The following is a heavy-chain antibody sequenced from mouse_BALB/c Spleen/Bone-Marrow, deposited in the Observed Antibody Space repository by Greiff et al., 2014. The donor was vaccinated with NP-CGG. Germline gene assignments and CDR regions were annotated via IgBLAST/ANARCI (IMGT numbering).Heavy chain of an antibody. CDR3: ARLYGNYGGYFDY. D-gene: IGHD2-10*02. CDR2: IWGGGST. J-gene: IGHJ2*01. V-gene: IGHV2-6-4*01. CDR1: GFSLSRYS. Sequence: VMLVESGPGLVAPSQSLSITCTVSGFSLSRYSVHWVRQPPGKGLEWLGMIWGGGSTDYNSALKSRLSISKDNSRSQVFLKMNSLQTDDTAMYYCARLYGNYGGYFDYWGQGTTLTVSS.